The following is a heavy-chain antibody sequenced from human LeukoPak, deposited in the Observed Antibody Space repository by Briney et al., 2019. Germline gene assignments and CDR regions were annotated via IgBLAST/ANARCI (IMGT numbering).Heavy chain of an antibody. Sequence: GGSLRLSCAASGFTFSSYSMNWVRQAPGKGLEWVSYISSSSSTIYYADSVKGRFTISRDNAKNSLYLQMNSLRAEDTAVYYCARKDYDSSGYPKIDCWGQGTLVTVSS. D-gene: IGHD3-22*01. V-gene: IGHV3-48*01. CDR1: GFTFSSYS. CDR3: ARKDYDSSGYPKIDC. CDR2: ISSSSSTI. J-gene: IGHJ4*02.